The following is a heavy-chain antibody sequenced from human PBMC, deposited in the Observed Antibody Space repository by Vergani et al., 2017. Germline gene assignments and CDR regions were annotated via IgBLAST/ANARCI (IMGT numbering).Heavy chain of an antibody. Sequence: QVQLQESGPGLVKPSETLSLTCTVSGGSISSHYWSWIRQPPGKGLEWIGYIYYSGSTHYNPSLKSRVTISVDTSNNQFSLKLSSVTAADTAVYYCARRGRSSGWYGRYYFDYWGQGTLVTVSS. CDR1: GGSISSHY. CDR2: IYYSGST. D-gene: IGHD6-19*01. V-gene: IGHV4-59*08. CDR3: ARRGRSSGWYGRYYFDY. J-gene: IGHJ4*02.